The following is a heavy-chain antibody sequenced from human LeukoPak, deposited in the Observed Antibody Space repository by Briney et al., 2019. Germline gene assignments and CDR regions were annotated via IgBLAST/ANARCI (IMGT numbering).Heavy chain of an antibody. CDR1: GFTFSNYL. CDR2: IKADGSEK. J-gene: IGHJ4*02. V-gene: IGHV3-7*01. CDR3: AGDHLYYEISGPRFDN. Sequence: PGGSLRLSCAASGFTFSNYLMTWVRQAPGKGLEWVADIKADGSEKYYVDSVKGRFTILRDNAKNSLYLQMDSLRADDTAVYYCAGDHLYYEISGPRFDNWGQGTRVTVSS. D-gene: IGHD3-16*01.